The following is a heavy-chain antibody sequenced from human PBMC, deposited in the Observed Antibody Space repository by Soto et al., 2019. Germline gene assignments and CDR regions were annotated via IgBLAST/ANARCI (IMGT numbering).Heavy chain of an antibody. J-gene: IGHJ6*02. D-gene: IGHD6-13*01. CDR2: ISYDGSNT. V-gene: IGHV3-30-3*01. CDR1: GFTFSSYA. CDR3: ARDLGAYSSSGRYYYGMDV. Sequence: QVQLVESGGGVVQPGRSLRLSCAASGFTFSSYAMQWVRQAPGKGLEWVAVISYDGSNTYYADYVKGRFTISRDNSKNTLYLQMNSLRAEDTAVYYCARDLGAYSSSGRYYYGMDVWGQGTTVTVSS.